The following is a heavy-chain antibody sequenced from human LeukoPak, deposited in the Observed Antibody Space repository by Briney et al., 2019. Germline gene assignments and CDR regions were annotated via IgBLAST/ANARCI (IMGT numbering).Heavy chain of an antibody. Sequence: GGSLRLSCAASGFTFSSYSMNWVRQAPGKGLEWVSSISSSSSYIYYADSVKGRFTISRDSAKNSLYLQMNSLRAEDTAVYYCARDWNDVQAYWGQGTLVTVSS. CDR2: ISSSSSYI. CDR1: GFTFSSYS. J-gene: IGHJ4*02. V-gene: IGHV3-21*01. D-gene: IGHD1-1*01. CDR3: ARDWNDVQAY.